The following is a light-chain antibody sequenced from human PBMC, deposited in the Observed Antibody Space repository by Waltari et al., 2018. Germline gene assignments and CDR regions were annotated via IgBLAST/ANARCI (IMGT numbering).Light chain of an antibody. CDR3: QQYYSYRA. CDR2: KAS. V-gene: IGKV1-5*03. CDR1: QSISTW. Sequence: DIQMTQFPSTLSASVGARVTITCRASQSISTWLAWHQQKPGKAPNLLIYKASTLESGVPSRFSGSGSGTEFTLTISSLQPDDFATYYCQQYYSYRAFGQGTKVEIK. J-gene: IGKJ1*01.